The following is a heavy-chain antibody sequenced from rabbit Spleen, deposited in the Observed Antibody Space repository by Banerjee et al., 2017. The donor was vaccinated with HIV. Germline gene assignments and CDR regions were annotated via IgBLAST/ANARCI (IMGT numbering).Heavy chain of an antibody. V-gene: IGHV1S45*01. CDR1: GFSFSSSYY. D-gene: IGHD4-1*01. CDR3: ARDLAGAIGWNFYL. Sequence: QEQLVESGGGLVQPEGSLTLTCKASGFSFSSSYYMCWVRQAPGKGLEWIACIYVGSSGSTYYASWAKGRFTISKTSSTTVTLQMTSLTAADTATYFCARDLAGAIGWNFYLWGPGTLVTVS. CDR2: IYVGSSGST. J-gene: IGHJ4*01.